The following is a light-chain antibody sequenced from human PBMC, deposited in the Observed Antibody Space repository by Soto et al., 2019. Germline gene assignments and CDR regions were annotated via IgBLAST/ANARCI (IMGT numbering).Light chain of an antibody. CDR2: DAS. J-gene: IGKJ4*01. V-gene: IGKV1-33*01. CDR3: QQYEDLPLT. CDR1: QDITNY. Sequence: DIQLTQSPSSLSASVGDRVTITCQASQDITNYINWYQQKPGKAHKLLSFDASSVATGVPSRFSGSGSGTHFTFTISSLEPEDIATYHCQQYEDLPLTFGGGTRVELK.